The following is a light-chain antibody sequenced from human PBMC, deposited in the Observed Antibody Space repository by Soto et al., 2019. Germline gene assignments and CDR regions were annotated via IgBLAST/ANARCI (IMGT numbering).Light chain of an antibody. V-gene: IGLV2-14*01. Sequence: QSSLPQPASLPGPPGPSTTIPSTGTSSDVGAYNFVSWYQQYPGKAPKVMIYEVNNRPSGVSNRFSGSKSGNTASLTISGLQAEDEADYYCSSFTRSSTYVFGSGTKVTVL. CDR2: EVN. J-gene: IGLJ1*01. CDR3: SSFTRSSTYV. CDR1: SSDVGAYNF.